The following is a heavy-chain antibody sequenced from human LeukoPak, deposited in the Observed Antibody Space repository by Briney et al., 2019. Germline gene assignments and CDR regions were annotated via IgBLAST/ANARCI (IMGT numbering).Heavy chain of an antibody. CDR1: GFIFSDCW. J-gene: IGHJ4*02. V-gene: IGHV3-74*01. Sequence: GGSLRLSCAPSGFIFSDCWFHWVRQTPGQGLVWVAAINRDGTGTSHADSVRGRFTVSRDNAKNTLYLQMNSLRAEDTAVYYCARDLVRGVTCDYWGQGTLVTVSS. D-gene: IGHD3-10*01. CDR3: ARDLVRGVTCDY. CDR2: INRDGTGT.